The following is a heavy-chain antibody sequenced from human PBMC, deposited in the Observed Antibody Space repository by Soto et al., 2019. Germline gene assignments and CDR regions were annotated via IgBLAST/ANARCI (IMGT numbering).Heavy chain of an antibody. D-gene: IGHD2-2*01. CDR1: GFTFSSYA. V-gene: IGHV3-23*01. CDR3: AKDQGTPRSWVVPAAIDY. CDR2: ISGSGGST. Sequence: GGSLRLSCAASGFTFSSYAMSWVRQAPGKGLEWVSAISGSGGSTYYADSVKGRFTISRDNSKNKLYLQMNSLRAEDTAVYYCAKDQGTPRSWVVPAAIDYWGQGTLVTVSS. J-gene: IGHJ4*02.